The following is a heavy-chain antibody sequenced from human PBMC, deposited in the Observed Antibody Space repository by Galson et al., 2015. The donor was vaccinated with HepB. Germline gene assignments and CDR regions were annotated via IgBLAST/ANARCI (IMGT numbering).Heavy chain of an antibody. V-gene: IGHV3-30*18. CDR3: AKASDSSVS. Sequence: SLRLSCAASGFTFSSYGMHWVRQAPGKGLEWVAVISYDGSNKYYADSVKGRFTISRDNSKNTPYLQMNSLRAEDTAVYYCAKASDSSVSWGQGTLVTVSS. D-gene: IGHD6-19*01. CDR2: ISYDGSNK. J-gene: IGHJ5*02. CDR1: GFTFSSYG.